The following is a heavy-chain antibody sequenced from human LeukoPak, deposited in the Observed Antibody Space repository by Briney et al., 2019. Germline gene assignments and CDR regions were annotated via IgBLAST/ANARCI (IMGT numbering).Heavy chain of an antibody. CDR1: GYTFTSYG. V-gene: IGHV1-18*01. J-gene: IGHJ4*02. CDR2: ISAYNGNT. CDR3: ARAAITMIVVVPPDY. D-gene: IGHD3-22*01. Sequence: ASVKVSCKASGYTFTSYGISWVRQAPGQGLEWMGWISAYNGNTNYAQKLQGRVTMTTDTSTSTAYMELRSLGSDDTAVYYCARAAITMIVVVPPDYWGQGTLVTVSS.